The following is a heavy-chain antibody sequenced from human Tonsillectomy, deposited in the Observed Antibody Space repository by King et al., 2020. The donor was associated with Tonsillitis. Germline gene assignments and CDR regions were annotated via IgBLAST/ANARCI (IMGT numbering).Heavy chain of an antibody. J-gene: IGHJ4*02. CDR3: ARSRGNCSGGSCYWDY. Sequence: VQLQQWGAGLLKPSETLSLTCAVYGGSFSGYYWSWIRQPPGKGLEWIGEINHSGSTNYNPSLKSRVTISVDTSKNQFSLKLSSVTAADTAVYYCARSRGNCSGGSCYWDYWGQGTLVTVSS. V-gene: IGHV4-34*01. CDR2: INHSGST. D-gene: IGHD2-15*01. CDR1: GGSFSGYY.